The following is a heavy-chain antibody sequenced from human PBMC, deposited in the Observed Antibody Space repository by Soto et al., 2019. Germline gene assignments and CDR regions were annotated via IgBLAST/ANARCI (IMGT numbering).Heavy chain of an antibody. CDR2: ISYDGNNK. Sequence: QVQLVESGGGAVQPGGSRRLSCAALEFTFSNYARNWVRQAPGKGLQWLAVISYDGNNKYYADSVEGRFTISRDNSKNTVYLQMNSLRLEHTAVYYCARGPSYSDSYFDHWGQGTLVTVSS. V-gene: IGHV3-30*03. CDR3: ARGPSYSDSYFDH. D-gene: IGHD4-17*01. CDR1: EFTFSNYA. J-gene: IGHJ4*02.